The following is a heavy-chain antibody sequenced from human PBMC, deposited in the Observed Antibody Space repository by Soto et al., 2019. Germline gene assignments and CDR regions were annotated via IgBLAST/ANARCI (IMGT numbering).Heavy chain of an antibody. CDR1: GFTFSSYS. Sequence: PGGSLRLSCAASGFTFSSYSMNWVRRAPGKGLEWVSSISSSSSYIYYADSVKGRFTISRDNAKNSLYLQMNSLRAEDTAVYYCARVLYTARASGGYYYYYGMDVWGQGTTVTVSS. CDR3: ARVLYTARASGGYYYYYGMDV. D-gene: IGHD5-18*01. CDR2: ISSSSSYI. J-gene: IGHJ6*02. V-gene: IGHV3-21*01.